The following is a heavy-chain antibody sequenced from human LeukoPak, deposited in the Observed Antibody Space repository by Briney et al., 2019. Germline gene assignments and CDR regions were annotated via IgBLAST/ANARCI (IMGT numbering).Heavy chain of an antibody. V-gene: IGHV3-23*01. CDR3: ASLAVSGDAFDI. CDR1: GFTFSSYA. Sequence: PGGSLRLSCAASGFTFSSYAMSWVCQAPGKGLEWVSAISGSGGSTYYADSVKGRFTISRDNSKNTLYLQMNSLRAEDTAVYYCASLAVSGDAFDIWGQGTMVTVSS. J-gene: IGHJ3*02. D-gene: IGHD6-19*01. CDR2: ISGSGGST.